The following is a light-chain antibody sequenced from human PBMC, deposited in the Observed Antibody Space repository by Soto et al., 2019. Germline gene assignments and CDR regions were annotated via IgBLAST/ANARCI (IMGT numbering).Light chain of an antibody. CDR3: SSYTSISTLLYV. V-gene: IGLV2-14*01. CDR2: DVS. J-gene: IGLJ1*01. Sequence: QSALTQPASVSGSPGQSITISCTGTSSDVGGYNYVSWYQQHPGKAPKLMIYDVSNRPSGVSNRFSGSKSGNTASLTISGLLAEDEADYYCSSYTSISTLLYVFGTGTKVTVL. CDR1: SSDVGGYNY.